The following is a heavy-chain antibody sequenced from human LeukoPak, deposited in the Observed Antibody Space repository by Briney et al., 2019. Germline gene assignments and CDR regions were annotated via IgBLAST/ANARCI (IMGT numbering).Heavy chain of an antibody. Sequence: GGSLRLSCAASGFTVSSNYMGWVRQAPGKGLEWVSVIYSGGSTYYADSVKGRFTISRDNSKNTLYLQMNSLRAEDTAVYYCARVAGSGSYHRRYYYMDVWGKGTTVTVSS. CDR2: IYSGGST. CDR3: ARVAGSGSYHRRYYYMDV. CDR1: GFTVSSNY. J-gene: IGHJ6*03. D-gene: IGHD3-10*01. V-gene: IGHV3-66*02.